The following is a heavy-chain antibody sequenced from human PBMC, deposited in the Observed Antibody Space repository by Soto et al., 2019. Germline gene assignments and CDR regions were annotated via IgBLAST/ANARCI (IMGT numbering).Heavy chain of an antibody. CDR2: IYDGGRT. J-gene: IGHJ4*02. CDR1: GGSISTVDYW. Sequence: QVQLQESGPGLVKPSQTLSLTCPVSGGSISTVDYWWSWIRQSPDMGLEWIGHIYDGGRTYNNPSLERRVTMSVDPSKSQLPLTLSSVSAADTAVYYCARGPSGDKVDSWGQGTLVTVSS. CDR3: ARGPSGDKVDS. D-gene: IGHD7-27*01. V-gene: IGHV4-30-4*01.